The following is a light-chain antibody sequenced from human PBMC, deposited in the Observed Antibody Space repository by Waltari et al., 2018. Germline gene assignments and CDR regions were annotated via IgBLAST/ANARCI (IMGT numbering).Light chain of an antibody. J-gene: IGKJ3*01. CDR3: QQYDNLFT. Sequence: QSPSSLSASVGDRVTITCQASQDISNYLNWYQQKPGKAPKLLIYDASNLETGVPSRFSGSGSGTDFTFTISSLQPEDIATYYCQQYDNLFTFGPGTKVDIK. V-gene: IGKV1-33*01. CDR1: QDISNY. CDR2: DAS.